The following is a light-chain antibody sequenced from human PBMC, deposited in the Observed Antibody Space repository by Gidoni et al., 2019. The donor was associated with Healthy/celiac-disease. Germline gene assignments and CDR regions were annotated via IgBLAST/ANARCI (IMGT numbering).Light chain of an antibody. CDR2: AAS. V-gene: IGKV1-39*01. CDR1: QSISSY. Sequence: DIQMTQSPSSLSASVGDRVTITCRASQSISSYLNWYQQKPGKAPKLLIYAASSLQSGVPSRCCGSGSGTDFTLTISSLQPEDFATYYCRQSYSTPLTFGGGTKVEIK. CDR3: RQSYSTPLT. J-gene: IGKJ4*01.